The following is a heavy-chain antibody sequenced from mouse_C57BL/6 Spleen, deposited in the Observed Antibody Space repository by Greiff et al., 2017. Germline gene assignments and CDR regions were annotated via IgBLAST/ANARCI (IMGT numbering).Heavy chain of an antibody. J-gene: IGHJ1*03. V-gene: IGHV1-39*01. CDR3: ARAEGIYYDYLYWYFDV. CDR1: GYSFTDYN. D-gene: IGHD2-4*01. CDR2: INPNYGTT. Sequence: EVQLQESGPELVKPGASVKISCKASGYSFTDYNMNWVKQSNGKSLEWIGVINPNYGTTSYNQKFKGKATLTVDQSSSTAYMQLNSLTSEDSAVYYCARAEGIYYDYLYWYFDVWGTGTTVTVSS.